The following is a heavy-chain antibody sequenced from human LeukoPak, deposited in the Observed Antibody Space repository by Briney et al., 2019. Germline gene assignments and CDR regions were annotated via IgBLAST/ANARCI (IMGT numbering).Heavy chain of an antibody. D-gene: IGHD3/OR15-3a*01. Sequence: PGGSLRLSCSASGFTFSSYAMHWVRQVPGKGLEYVSAISSNGGSTYYADSVKGRFTISRDNSKNTLYLQMSSLRAEDTAVYYCVKPANGLVSYFDYWGQGTLVTVFS. J-gene: IGHJ4*02. CDR3: VKPANGLVSYFDY. V-gene: IGHV3-64D*09. CDR1: GFTFSSYA. CDR2: ISSNGGST.